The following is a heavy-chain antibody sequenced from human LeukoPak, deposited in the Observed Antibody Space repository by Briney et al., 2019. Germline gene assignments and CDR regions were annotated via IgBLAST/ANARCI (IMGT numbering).Heavy chain of an antibody. CDR2: IYYSGST. J-gene: IGHJ4*02. V-gene: IGHV4-59*08. Sequence: PSETLSLTCTVSGGSISSYYWSWIRQPPGKGLEWIGYIYYSGSTNYNPSLKSRVTISVDTSKNQFSLKLSSVTAADTAVYYCARVWGGGYYFDYWGQGTLVAVSS. CDR3: ARVWGGGYYFDY. CDR1: GGSISSYY. D-gene: IGHD3-10*01.